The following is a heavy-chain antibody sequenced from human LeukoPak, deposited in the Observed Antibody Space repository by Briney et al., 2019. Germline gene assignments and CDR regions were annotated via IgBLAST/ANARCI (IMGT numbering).Heavy chain of an antibody. CDR3: ARTTKVVGDYDY. D-gene: IGHD2-15*01. CDR2: INHSGST. CDR1: GGSFSGYY. V-gene: IGHV4-34*01. J-gene: IGHJ4*02. Sequence: TSETLSLTCAVYGGSFSGYYWSWIRQPPGKGLEWIGEINHSGSTNYNPSLKSRVTISVDTSKNQFSPKLSSVTAADTAVYYCARTTKVVGDYDYWGQGTLVSVSS.